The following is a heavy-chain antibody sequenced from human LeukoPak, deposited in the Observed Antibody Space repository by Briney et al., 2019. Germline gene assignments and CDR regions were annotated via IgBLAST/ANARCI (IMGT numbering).Heavy chain of an antibody. J-gene: IGHJ6*02. Sequence: PGGSLRLSCAASGFTFSSYGMHWVRQAPGKGLEWVAVISYDGSNKYYADAVKGRFTISRDNSKNTLYLQMNSLRAEDTAVYYCAKDQFTYYDTLTGYLYYYYGMDVWGQGTTVTVSS. V-gene: IGHV3-30*18. CDR3: AKDQFTYYDTLTGYLYYYYGMDV. D-gene: IGHD3-9*01. CDR2: ISYDGSNK. CDR1: GFTFSSYG.